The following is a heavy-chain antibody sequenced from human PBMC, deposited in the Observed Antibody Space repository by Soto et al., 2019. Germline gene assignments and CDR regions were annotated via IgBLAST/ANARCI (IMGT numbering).Heavy chain of an antibody. CDR2: ISGSGGST. CDR1: GFTFSSYA. CDR3: AKKVLQGGYPEDY. Sequence: GGSLRLSCAASGFTFSSYAMSWVRQAPGKGLEWVSAISGSGGSTYYADSVKGRFTISRDNSKNTLYLQMNSLRAEDTAVYYRAKKVLQGGYPEDYWGQGTLVTVSS. J-gene: IGHJ4*02. D-gene: IGHD5-12*01. V-gene: IGHV3-23*01.